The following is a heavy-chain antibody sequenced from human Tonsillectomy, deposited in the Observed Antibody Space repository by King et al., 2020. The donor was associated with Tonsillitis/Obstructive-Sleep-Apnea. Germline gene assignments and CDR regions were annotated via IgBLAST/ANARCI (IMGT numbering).Heavy chain of an antibody. J-gene: IGHJ4*02. CDR3: AREIGSSGWYSHFDY. CDR2: ISYDGSNK. D-gene: IGHD6-19*01. V-gene: IGHV3-30*04. CDR1: GFTFSTYA. Sequence: VQLVESGGGVVQPGRSLRLSCAASGFTFSTYAMHWVRQAPGKGLEWEVVISYDGSNKYYADSVKGRFTISRDNSKYTLYLQMNSLRAEDTAVYYCAREIGSSGWYSHFDYWGQGTLVTVSS.